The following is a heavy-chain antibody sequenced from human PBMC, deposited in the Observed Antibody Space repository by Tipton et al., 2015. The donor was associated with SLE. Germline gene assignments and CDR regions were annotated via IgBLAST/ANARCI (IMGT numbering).Heavy chain of an antibody. D-gene: IGHD4-23*01. V-gene: IGHV4-34*01. CDR3: ARGGGTDAFDI. Sequence: TLSLTCAVYGGSFSGYYWSWIRQPPGKGLEWIGEINHSGSTNYNPSLKSRVNISVDTSKNQFSLKLSSVTAADTAVYYCARGGGTDAFDIWGQGTMVTVSS. J-gene: IGHJ3*02. CDR1: GGSFSGYY. CDR2: INHSGST.